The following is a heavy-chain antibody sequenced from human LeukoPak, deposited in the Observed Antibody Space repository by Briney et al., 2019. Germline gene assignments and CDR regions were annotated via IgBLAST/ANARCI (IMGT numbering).Heavy chain of an antibody. Sequence: ASVKVSCKASGYTFTSYAMHWVRQAPGQRLEWMGWINAGNGNTKYSQKFQGRVTITRGTSASTAYMELSSLRSEDTAVYYCARGTSVLRYFDWLLPYFDYWGQGTLVTVSS. J-gene: IGHJ4*02. D-gene: IGHD3-9*01. CDR1: GYTFTSYA. CDR2: INAGNGNT. V-gene: IGHV1-3*01. CDR3: ARGTSVLRYFDWLLPYFDY.